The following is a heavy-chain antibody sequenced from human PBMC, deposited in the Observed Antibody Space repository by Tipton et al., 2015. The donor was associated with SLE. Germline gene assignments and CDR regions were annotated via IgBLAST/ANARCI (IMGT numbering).Heavy chain of an antibody. CDR2: IYYSGST. CDR3: AREGLGNGFDI. Sequence: TLSLTCTVSGGSISSHYWSWIRQPPGKGLEWIGYIYYSGSTNYNPSLKSRVTISVDTSKNQFSLKLSSVTAADTAVYYCAREGLGNGFDIWGQGTMVTVSS. J-gene: IGHJ3*02. CDR1: GGSISSHY. V-gene: IGHV4-59*11. D-gene: IGHD7-27*01.